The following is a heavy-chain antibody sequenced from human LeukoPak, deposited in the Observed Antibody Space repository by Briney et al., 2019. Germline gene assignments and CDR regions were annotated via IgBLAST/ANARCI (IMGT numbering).Heavy chain of an antibody. J-gene: IGHJ4*02. CDR1: GGSISSSTDY. CDR3: ARPLYDSSGYFDY. CDR2: IYTSGKT. V-gene: IGHV4-61*09. D-gene: IGHD3-22*01. Sequence: SQTLSLTCTVSGGSISSSTDYWSWIRQPAGNGLEWIGNIYTSGKTNYSPYLKSRDTISVDTPKNQFSLKLSSVTAADTAVYYCARPLYDSSGYFDYWGQGTLVTVSS.